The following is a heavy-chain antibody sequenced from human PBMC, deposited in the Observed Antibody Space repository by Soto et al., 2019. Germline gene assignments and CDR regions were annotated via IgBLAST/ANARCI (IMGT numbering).Heavy chain of an antibody. J-gene: IGHJ3*02. CDR1: GFTFSSYA. D-gene: IGHD6-6*01. CDR2: ISYDGSNK. Sequence: QVQLVESGGGVVQPGRSLRLSCAASGFTFSSYAMHWVRQAPGKGLEWVAVISYDGSNKYYADSVKGRFTISRDNSKNTLYLQMNSLRAEDTAVYYCGWQYNAFDIWGQGTMVTVSS. V-gene: IGHV3-30-3*01. CDR3: GWQYNAFDI.